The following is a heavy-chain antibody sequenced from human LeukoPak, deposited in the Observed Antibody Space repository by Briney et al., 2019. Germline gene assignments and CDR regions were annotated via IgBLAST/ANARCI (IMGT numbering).Heavy chain of an antibody. CDR1: GFTFSSYS. Sequence: GGSLRLSCAASGFTFSSYSMNWVRQAPGKGLEWVSSISSSSSYIYYADSVKGRFTISRDNAKNSLYLQMNSLGAEDTAVYYCVRLKDGSDAFDIWGQGTMVTVSS. CDR2: ISSSSSYI. CDR3: VRLKDGSDAFDI. D-gene: IGHD5-24*01. V-gene: IGHV3-21*01. J-gene: IGHJ3*02.